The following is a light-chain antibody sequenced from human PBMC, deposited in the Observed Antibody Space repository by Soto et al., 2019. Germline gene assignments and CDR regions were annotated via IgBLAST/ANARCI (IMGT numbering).Light chain of an antibody. J-gene: IGLJ1*01. V-gene: IGLV2-14*01. CDR3: SSYTSSSTVGV. Sequence: QSVLTQPASVSGSPGQSITVSCTGTSSDIGAYDYVSWYQQHPGKAPKVIISEVSKRPSGVSHRFSGSKSGNTASLTISGLQAEDEADYYCSSYTSSSTVGVFGTGTKVNV. CDR1: SSDIGAYDY. CDR2: EVS.